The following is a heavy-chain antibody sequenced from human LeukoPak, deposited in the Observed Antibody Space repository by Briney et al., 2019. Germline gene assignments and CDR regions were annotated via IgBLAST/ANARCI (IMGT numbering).Heavy chain of an antibody. D-gene: IGHD1-26*01. J-gene: IGHJ4*02. CDR1: GGSFSGYY. V-gene: IGHV4-34*01. CDR3: AKSGGYGRIDY. CDR2: INHSGST. Sequence: TSETLSLTCAVYGGSFSGYYWSWIRQPPGKGLEWIGEINHSGSTNYNPSLKSRVTISVDTSKNQFSLKLSSVTAADTAMYYCAKSGGYGRIDYWGQGTLVTVSS.